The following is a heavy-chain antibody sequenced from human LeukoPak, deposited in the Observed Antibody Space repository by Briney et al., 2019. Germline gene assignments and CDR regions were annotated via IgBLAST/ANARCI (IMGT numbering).Heavy chain of an antibody. Sequence: LETLSLTCAVYGGSFSGYYWSWIRQPPGKGLEWIGEINHSGSTNYNPSLKSRVTISVDTSKNQFSLKLSSVTAADTAVYYCAREGGYHAFDIWGQGTMVAVSS. V-gene: IGHV4-34*01. D-gene: IGHD5-12*01. CDR2: INHSGST. CDR3: AREGGYHAFDI. CDR1: GGSFSGYY. J-gene: IGHJ3*02.